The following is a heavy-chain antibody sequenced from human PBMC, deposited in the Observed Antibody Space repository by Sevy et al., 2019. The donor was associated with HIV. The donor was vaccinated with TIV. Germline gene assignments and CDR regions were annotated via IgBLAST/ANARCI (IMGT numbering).Heavy chain of an antibody. CDR3: TRGYYYDSSGYSDY. D-gene: IGHD3-22*01. CDR2: IRSKDYGGAT. J-gene: IGHJ4*02. Sequence: SLRLSCTGSGFTFGDYAMSWFRQAPGMALEWVGFIRSKDYGGATEYAASVKGRFTISRDDSKSIADLQMNSLKTEDTAVYYCTRGYYYDSSGYSDYWGQGTLVTVSS. CDR1: GFTFGDYA. V-gene: IGHV3-49*03.